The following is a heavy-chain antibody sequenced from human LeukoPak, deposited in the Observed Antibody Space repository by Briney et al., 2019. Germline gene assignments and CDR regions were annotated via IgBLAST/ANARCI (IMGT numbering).Heavy chain of an antibody. D-gene: IGHD3-9*01. V-gene: IGHV3-30*18. J-gene: IGHJ4*02. CDR1: GFTFSSYG. CDR2: ISYDGSNK. CDR3: AKDFYRANMALYDILTGISDY. Sequence: PGGSLRLSCAASGFTFSSYGMHWVRQAPGKGLEWVAVISYDGSNKYYADSVKGRFTISRDNSKNTLYLQMNSLRAEDTAVNYCAKDFYRANMALYDILTGISDYWGQGTLVTVSS.